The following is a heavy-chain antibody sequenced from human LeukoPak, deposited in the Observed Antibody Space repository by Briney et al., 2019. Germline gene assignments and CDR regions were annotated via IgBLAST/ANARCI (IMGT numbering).Heavy chain of an antibody. CDR3: ARPYCRSTSCYANFDY. V-gene: IGHV4-59*01. CDR1: GGSFSGYY. D-gene: IGHD2-2*01. J-gene: IGHJ4*02. Sequence: RTSETLSLTCAVYGGSFSGYYWSWIRQPPGKGLEWIGYIYYSGSTNYNPSLKSRVTISVDTSKNQFSLKLSSVTAADTAVYYCARPYCRSTSCYANFDYWGQGTLVTVSS. CDR2: IYYSGST.